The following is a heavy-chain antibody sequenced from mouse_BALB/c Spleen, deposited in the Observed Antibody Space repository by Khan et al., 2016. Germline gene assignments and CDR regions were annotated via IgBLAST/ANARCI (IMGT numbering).Heavy chain of an antibody. CDR3: ASLLLRFHY. D-gene: IGHD1-1*01. J-gene: IGHJ2*01. CDR1: GFNIKDTY. Sequence: VQLKQSGAELVKPGASVKLSCTTPGFNIKDTYMHWVKQRPEQGLEWIGRIDPANGNTKYDPKFQGKATITADTSSNTAYLQLSSLTSEDTAVYYCASLLLRFHYWGQGTTLTVSS. CDR2: IDPANGNT. V-gene: IGHV14-3*02.